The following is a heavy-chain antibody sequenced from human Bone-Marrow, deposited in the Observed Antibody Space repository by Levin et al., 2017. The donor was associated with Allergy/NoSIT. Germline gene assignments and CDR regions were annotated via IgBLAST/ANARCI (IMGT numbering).Heavy chain of an antibody. CDR1: GGSISTYY. V-gene: IGHV4-59*01. D-gene: IGHD6-13*01. J-gene: IGHJ6*03. CDR3: ARDRGPYTSTWGLYDHYYFMDV. CDR2: VFYSGST. Sequence: SETLSLTCTVSGGSISTYYWSWIRQPPGKGLEWIGYVFYSGSTNYNPSLKGRVTTSVDTSKNQFSLKLTSVTAADTAAYYCARDRGPYTSTWGLYDHYYFMDVWGKGTTVTVSS.